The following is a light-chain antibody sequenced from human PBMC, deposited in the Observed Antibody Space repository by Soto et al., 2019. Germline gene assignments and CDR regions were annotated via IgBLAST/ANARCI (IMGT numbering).Light chain of an antibody. J-gene: IGKJ5*01. V-gene: IGKV3-15*01. CDR1: QSVSSN. CDR2: GAS. CDR3: QQRNNWPPMYT. Sequence: EIVMTQSPATLSVSPGERATLSCRASQSVSSNLAWYQQKPGQAPSLLIYGASTRATGTPARFSGSGSGTEFTLTISSLQSEDFAVYYCQQRNNWPPMYTFGQGTRLEIK.